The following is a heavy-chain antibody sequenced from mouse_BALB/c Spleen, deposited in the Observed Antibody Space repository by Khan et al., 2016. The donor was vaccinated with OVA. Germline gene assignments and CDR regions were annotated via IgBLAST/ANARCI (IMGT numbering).Heavy chain of an antibody. J-gene: IGHJ3*01. CDR2: IWSAGST. D-gene: IGHD2-4*01. CDR1: GFSLSNYS. Sequence: QGQLKEAGPGLVQPSQSLSITCTVSGFSLSNYSVHWVRQSPGKGLEWLGVIWSAGSTDYKSGFISRLTISKDKSRSQVFFKMNSLQPNGTAIYYCARRGYDYGRGALFAYWGQGTLVTVSA. CDR3: ARRGYDYGRGALFAY. V-gene: IGHV2-2*02.